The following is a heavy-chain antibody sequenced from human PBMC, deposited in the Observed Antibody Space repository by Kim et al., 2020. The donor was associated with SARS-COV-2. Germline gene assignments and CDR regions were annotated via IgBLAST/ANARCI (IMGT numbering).Heavy chain of an antibody. D-gene: IGHD6-13*01. V-gene: IGHV4-39*07. Sequence: YYNPSLKSRVTISVDTSKHQFSLKLSSVTAADTAVYYCARIRIAEDAFDIWGQGTMVTVSS. J-gene: IGHJ3*02. CDR3: ARIRIAEDAFDI.